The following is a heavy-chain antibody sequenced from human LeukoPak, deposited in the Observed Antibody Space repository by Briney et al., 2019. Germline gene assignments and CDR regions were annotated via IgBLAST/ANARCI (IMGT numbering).Heavy chain of an antibody. J-gene: IGHJ4*02. CDR3: GESDDSSGYYYRQ. CDR1: GGSISSSSYY. V-gene: IGHV4-39*01. Sequence: SSETLSLTCTVSGGSISSSSYYWGWIRQPPGKGLEWIGSMYYSGSTYYKPSLKSRVTISVDTSKNQFSLKLSSVTAADTAVYYCGESDDSSGYYYRQWGQGTLVTVSS. CDR2: MYYSGST. D-gene: IGHD3-22*01.